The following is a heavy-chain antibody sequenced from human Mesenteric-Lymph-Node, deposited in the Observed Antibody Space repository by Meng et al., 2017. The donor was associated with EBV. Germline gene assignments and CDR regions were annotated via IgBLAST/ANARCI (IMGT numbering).Heavy chain of an antibody. CDR3: ARAGAYYDVLTGFDY. Sequence: QLQLQESRSRLVKPSQTLSLTGAVFGGSLSSGGYSWNWIRQTPGRGLEWIGYIYHTGTTYYNPSLKSRVTMSVDRSTNQFSLWLKSVTAADTAIYYCARAGAYYDVLTGFDYWGQGTLVTVSS. J-gene: IGHJ4*02. D-gene: IGHD3-9*01. V-gene: IGHV4-30-2*01. CDR1: GGSLSSGGYS. CDR2: IYHTGTT.